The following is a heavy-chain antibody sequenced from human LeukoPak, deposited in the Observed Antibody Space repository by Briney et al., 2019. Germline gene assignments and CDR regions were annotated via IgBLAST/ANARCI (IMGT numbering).Heavy chain of an antibody. V-gene: IGHV1-2*02. Sequence: ASVKVSCKASGYTFTGYYMHWVRQAPGQGLEWMGWINPNSGGTNYAQKFQGRVTMTRDTSISTAYMELSRLRSDDTAVYYCARDGWFGELFFWFDPWGQGTLVTVSS. CDR2: INPNSGGT. CDR1: GYTFTGYY. D-gene: IGHD3-10*01. J-gene: IGHJ5*02. CDR3: ARDGWFGELFFWFDP.